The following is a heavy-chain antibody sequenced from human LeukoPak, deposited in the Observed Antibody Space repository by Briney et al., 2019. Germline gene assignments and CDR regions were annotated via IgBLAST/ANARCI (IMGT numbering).Heavy chain of an antibody. CDR3: ARAPSRFQDYYYYGMDV. CDR1: GFTFSSYS. V-gene: IGHV3-48*01. CDR2: ISSTSSTI. J-gene: IGHJ6*02. D-gene: IGHD3-16*01. Sequence: GGSLRLSCAASGFTFSSYSMNWVRQAPGKALEWVSYISSTSSTIFYADSVKGRFTISRDNAKNSLYLQMNSLRAEDTAVYYCARAPSRFQDYYYYGMDVWGQGTTVTVSS.